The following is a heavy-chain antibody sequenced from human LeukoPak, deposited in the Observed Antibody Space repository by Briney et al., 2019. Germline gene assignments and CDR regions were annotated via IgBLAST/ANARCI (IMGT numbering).Heavy chain of an antibody. D-gene: IGHD3-3*01. CDR2: IYYSGST. CDR3: ARTELITIFGVGGDAFDI. J-gene: IGHJ3*02. V-gene: IGHV4-30-4*08. CDR1: GGSISSGDYY. Sequence: SQTLSLTCTVSGGSISSGDYYWSWIRQPPGKGLEWIGYIYYSGSTYYNPSLKSRVTISVDRSKNQFSLKLSSVTAADTAVYYCARTELITIFGVGGDAFDIWGQGTMVTVSS.